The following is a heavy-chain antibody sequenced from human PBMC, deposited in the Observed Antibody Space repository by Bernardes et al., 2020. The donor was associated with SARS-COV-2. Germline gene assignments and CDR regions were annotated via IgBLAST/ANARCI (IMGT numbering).Heavy chain of an antibody. CDR1: GFSFSNYG. CDR2: ISGSGGGT. V-gene: IGHV3-23*01. J-gene: IGHJ4*02. D-gene: IGHD5-12*01. Sequence: GGSLRLSRAASGFSFSNYGMSWVRQAPGKGLEWVSSISGSGGGTYYADSVKGRFTISRDNSKNTVYVQMKSLRAEDTAIYYCARARLTTMSTIEYWGQGSLVTVSS. CDR3: ARARLTTMSTIEY.